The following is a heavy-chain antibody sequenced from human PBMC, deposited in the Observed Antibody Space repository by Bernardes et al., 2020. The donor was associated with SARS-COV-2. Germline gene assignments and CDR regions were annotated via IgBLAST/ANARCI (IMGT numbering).Heavy chain of an antibody. D-gene: IGHD4-17*01. Sequence: GGSLRLSCAASGFTFSSSSMCWVRQAPGKGLEWVSYIRSGSDTIYYAASVKGRFTISRDDAKKSLYLQMNSLRAEDTAVYYCAREYGDYHFEYWGQGTPVGVSS. CDR1: GFTFSSSS. CDR2: IRSGSDTI. V-gene: IGHV3-48*01. J-gene: IGHJ4*02. CDR3: AREYGDYHFEY.